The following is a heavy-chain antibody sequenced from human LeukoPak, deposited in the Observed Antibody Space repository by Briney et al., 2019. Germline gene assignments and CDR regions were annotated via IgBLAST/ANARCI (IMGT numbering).Heavy chain of an antibody. Sequence: GGSLRLSCAASGFTFSRYCMRWPRQAPGKGLEGVAKINQGGSDKYYVDSVKGRFTISRDNANNLLYLQMNSLRGEDTAVYYCTRDRSRAEDDWGQGTLVTVSS. CDR1: GFTFSRYC. V-gene: IGHV3-7*01. CDR2: INQGGSDK. D-gene: IGHD1-14*01. CDR3: TRDRSRAEDD. J-gene: IGHJ4*02.